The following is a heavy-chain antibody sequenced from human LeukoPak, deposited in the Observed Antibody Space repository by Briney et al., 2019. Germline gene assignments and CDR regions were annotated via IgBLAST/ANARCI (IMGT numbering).Heavy chain of an antibody. CDR3: ARGSPAAYIARFDP. D-gene: IGHD5-12*01. J-gene: IGHJ5*02. CDR2: ISAYNGDT. V-gene: IGHV1-18*01. CDR1: GYTFTSYG. Sequence: ASVKVSCKASGYTFTSYGISWVRQAPGQGLEWMGWISAYNGDTNYAQKLQGRVTMTTDTSTSTAYMELRSLRSDDTAVYYCARGSPAAYIARFDPWGQGTLVTVSS.